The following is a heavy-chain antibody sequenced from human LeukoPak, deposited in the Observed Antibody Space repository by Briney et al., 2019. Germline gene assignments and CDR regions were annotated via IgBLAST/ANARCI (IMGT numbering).Heavy chain of an antibody. Sequence: GASVKVSCKASGYTFTGYYMHWVRQAPGQGLEWMGWINPNSGGTNYAQKFQGRVTMTRDTSISTAYMELSRLRSDDTAVCYCARYGYYYDSSGYYPNWFDPWGQGTLVTVSS. CDR2: INPNSGGT. D-gene: IGHD3-22*01. V-gene: IGHV1-2*02. CDR3: ARYGYYYDSSGYYPNWFDP. J-gene: IGHJ5*02. CDR1: GYTFTGYY.